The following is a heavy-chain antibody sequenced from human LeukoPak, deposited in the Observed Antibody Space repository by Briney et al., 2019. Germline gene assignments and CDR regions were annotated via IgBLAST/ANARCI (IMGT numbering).Heavy chain of an antibody. CDR3: ARHSGSGWQALGY. Sequence: GSVNDSFKASRYTHSNYRISWVRQAPGLRLEGMGWTSYNGNTNYAQSFQHRVTITTDTSTTTAYMELRSLESDDTAVYYCARHSGSGWQALGYWGQGTLVTVSS. D-gene: IGHD6-19*01. CDR2: TSYNGNT. V-gene: IGHV1-18*04. CDR1: RYTHSNYR. J-gene: IGHJ4*02.